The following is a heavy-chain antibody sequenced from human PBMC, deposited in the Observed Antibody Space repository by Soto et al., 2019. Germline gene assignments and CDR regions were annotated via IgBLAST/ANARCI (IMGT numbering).Heavy chain of an antibody. D-gene: IGHD4-17*01. J-gene: IGHJ6*02. Sequence: EVQLVESGGGLVKPGGSLRLSCAASGFTFSNAWMNCVRQAPGKGIEWVGRIKSKTDGGTTDYAAPVKGRFTISRDDSKNTLYLQMNSLKTEDTAVYDCTTDYGDSLPMGYYYYGMDVWGQGTTVTVSS. CDR1: GFTFSNAW. CDR3: TTDYGDSLPMGYYYYGMDV. CDR2: IKSKTDGGTT. V-gene: IGHV3-15*07.